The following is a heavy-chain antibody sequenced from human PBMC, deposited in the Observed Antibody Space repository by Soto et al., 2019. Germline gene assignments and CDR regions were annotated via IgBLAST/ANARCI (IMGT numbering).Heavy chain of an antibody. Sequence: GASVKVSCKASGYTFTSYYMHWVRQAPGQGLEWMGIINPSGGSTSYAQKFQGRVTMTRDTSTSTVYMELSSLRSEDTAVYYCASFSGMVAATFNYYYYGMDVWGQGTTVTVSS. CDR2: INPSGGST. V-gene: IGHV1-46*01. CDR3: ASFSGMVAATFNYYYYGMDV. CDR1: GYTFTSYY. D-gene: IGHD2-15*01. J-gene: IGHJ6*02.